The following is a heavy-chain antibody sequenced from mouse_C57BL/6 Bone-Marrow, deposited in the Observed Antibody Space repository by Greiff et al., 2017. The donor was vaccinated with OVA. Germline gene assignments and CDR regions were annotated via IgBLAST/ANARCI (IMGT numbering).Heavy chain of an antibody. V-gene: IGHV1-81*01. CDR3: ARLRTYYRNYDFDY. CDR1: GYTFTSYG. CDR2: IYPRSGNT. Sequence: QVQLQQSGAELARPGASVKLSCKASGYTFTSYGISWVKQRTGQGLEWIGEIYPRSGNTYYNEKFKGKATLTADKSSSTAYMELRSLTSEDSAVYFCARLRTYYRNYDFDYWGQGTTLTVSS. D-gene: IGHD2-10*01. J-gene: IGHJ2*01.